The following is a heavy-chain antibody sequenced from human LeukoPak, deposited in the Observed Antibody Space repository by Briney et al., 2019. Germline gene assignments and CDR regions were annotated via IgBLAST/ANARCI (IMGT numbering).Heavy chain of an antibody. D-gene: IGHD3-22*01. V-gene: IGHV5-51*01. CDR3: ARQADYYDSSGYSPGDY. Sequence: GESLKISCKGSGYSFTSYWIGGVRQMPGKGLEWMGIIYPGDSDTRYSPSFQGQVTISADKSISTAYLQWSSLKASDTAMYYCARQADYYDSSGYSPGDYWGQGTLVTVSS. CDR2: IYPGDSDT. J-gene: IGHJ4*02. CDR1: GYSFTSYW.